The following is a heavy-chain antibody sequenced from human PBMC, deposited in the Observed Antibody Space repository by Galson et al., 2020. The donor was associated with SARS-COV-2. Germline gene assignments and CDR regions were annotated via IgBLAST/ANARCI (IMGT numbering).Heavy chain of an antibody. CDR1: GFTFSRYW. Sequence: GGSLRLSCGASGFTFSRYWMHWVRQAPGKGPVWVSRINSDGSSSSYADSVKGRFTISRDNAKNTLYLQMNGLRAEDTAVYYCVKDQVLRFLDWSRGAFHIWGQGTRVTVSS. CDR2: INSDGSSS. V-gene: IGHV3-74*01. CDR3: VKDQVLRFLDWSRGAFHI. D-gene: IGHD3-3*01. J-gene: IGHJ3*02.